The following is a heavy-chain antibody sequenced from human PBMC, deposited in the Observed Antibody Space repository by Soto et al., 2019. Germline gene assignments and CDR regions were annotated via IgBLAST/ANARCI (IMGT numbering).Heavy chain of an antibody. J-gene: IGHJ3*02. Sequence: PSETLSLTCTVSGGSISSYNWSWIRQSAGKGLEYIGRISVNGNNNYNPSLRSRVTMSVDTSKDQFSLKLGSVTAADTAMYYCARLQFPDVTGAFEIWGQGTMVTVSS. D-gene: IGHD2-21*01. CDR2: ISVNGNN. CDR3: ARLQFPDVTGAFEI. V-gene: IGHV4-4*07. CDR1: GGSISSYN.